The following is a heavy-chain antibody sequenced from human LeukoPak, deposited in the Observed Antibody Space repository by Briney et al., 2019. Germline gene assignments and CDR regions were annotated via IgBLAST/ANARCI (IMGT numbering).Heavy chain of an antibody. V-gene: IGHV3-30*02. Sequence: PGGSLRLSCAASGFTFSSYGMHWVRQAPGKGLEWVAFIRYDGSNKYYADSVKGRFTISRDNSKNTLYLQMNSLRAEDTAVYYCAKLSPQWLVRPYYIDYWGQGTLVTVSS. D-gene: IGHD6-19*01. CDR1: GFTFSSYG. J-gene: IGHJ4*02. CDR3: AKLSPQWLVRPYYIDY. CDR2: IRYDGSNK.